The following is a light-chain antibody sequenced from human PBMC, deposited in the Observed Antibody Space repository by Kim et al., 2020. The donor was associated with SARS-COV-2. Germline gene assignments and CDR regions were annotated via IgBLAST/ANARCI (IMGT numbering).Light chain of an antibody. CDR2: GAS. Sequence: SPGKRATLSCRASQSVSRNYLAWYLQKPGQAPRLLIHGASSRATGIPDRFSGSGSGTDFTLTISRLEPEDFAVYYCQQYGTSPPYTFGQGTKLEI. J-gene: IGKJ2*01. CDR3: QQYGTSPPYT. CDR1: QSVSRNY. V-gene: IGKV3-20*01.